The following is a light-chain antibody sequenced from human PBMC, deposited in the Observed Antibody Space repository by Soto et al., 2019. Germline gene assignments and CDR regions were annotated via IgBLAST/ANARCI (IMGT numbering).Light chain of an antibody. V-gene: IGKV1-9*01. J-gene: IGKJ4*01. CDR1: QGISSY. Sequence: DIQLTQSPSFLSASVGDRVTITCRASQGISSYLAWYQQKPGKAPKLLIYAASTLQSGVPSSFSGSGSGTEFTLTISSLQPEDFAAYYCQQLNSYSALTFGGGTKVEIK. CDR3: QQLNSYSALT. CDR2: AAS.